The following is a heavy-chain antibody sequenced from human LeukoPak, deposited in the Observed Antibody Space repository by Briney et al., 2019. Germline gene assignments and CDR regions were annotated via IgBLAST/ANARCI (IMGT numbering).Heavy chain of an antibody. J-gene: IGHJ3*02. Sequence: PSETLSLTCTVSGGSISSYYWSWIRQPPGKGLEWIGYIYYSGSTNYNPSLKSRVTISVDTSKNQSSLKLSSVTAADTAVYYCARGYCSSTSCYQDDAFDIWGQGTMVTVSS. CDR2: IYYSGST. V-gene: IGHV4-59*01. CDR3: ARGYCSSTSCYQDDAFDI. D-gene: IGHD2-2*01. CDR1: GGSISSYY.